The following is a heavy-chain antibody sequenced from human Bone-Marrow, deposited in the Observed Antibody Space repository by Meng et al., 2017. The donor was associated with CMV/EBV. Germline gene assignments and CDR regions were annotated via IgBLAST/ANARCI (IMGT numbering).Heavy chain of an antibody. CDR3: ARSSSWYGEFDY. D-gene: IGHD6-13*01. CDR1: GFNLSSYA. CDR2: IRYDGSNK. V-gene: IGHV3-30*02. J-gene: IGHJ4*02. Sequence: GESLKISCAASGFNLSSYAMHWVRQAPGKGLEWVAFIRYDGSNKYYADSVKGRFTISRDNSKNTLYLQMNSLRSEDTAVYYCARSSSWYGEFDYWGQGTLVTVSS.